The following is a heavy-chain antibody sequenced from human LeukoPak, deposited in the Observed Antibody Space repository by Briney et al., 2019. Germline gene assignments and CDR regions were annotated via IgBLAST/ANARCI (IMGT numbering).Heavy chain of an antibody. J-gene: IGHJ4*02. CDR1: GGSFSGYY. V-gene: IGHV4-34*01. CDR3: AREGLYYDFWSGYPYIAYFDY. CDR2: INHSGST. D-gene: IGHD3-3*01. Sequence: PSETLSLTCAVYGGSFSGYYWSWIRQPPGKGLEWIGEINHSGSTNYNPSLKSRVTISVDTSKNQFSLKLSSVTAADTAVYYCAREGLYYDFWSGYPYIAYFDYWGQGILVTVSS.